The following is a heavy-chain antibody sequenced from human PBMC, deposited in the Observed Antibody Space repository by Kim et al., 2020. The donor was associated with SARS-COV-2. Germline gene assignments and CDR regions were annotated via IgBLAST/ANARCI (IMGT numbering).Heavy chain of an antibody. D-gene: IGHD3-10*01. CDR3: AREGVPSESAYYFDY. CDR2: IYYSGST. V-gene: IGHV4-61*01. J-gene: IGHJ4*02. Sequence: SETLSLTCTVSGGSVSSGSYYWSWIRQPPGKGLEWIGYIYYSGSTNYNPSLKSRVTISVDTSKNQFSLKLSSVTAADTAVYYCAREGVPSESAYYFDYWGQGTLVTVSS. CDR1: GGSVSSGSYY.